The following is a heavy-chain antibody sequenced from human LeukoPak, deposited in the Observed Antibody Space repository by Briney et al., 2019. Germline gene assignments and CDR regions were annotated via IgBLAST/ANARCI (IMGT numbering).Heavy chain of an antibody. CDR1: GYTFTKYL. D-gene: IGHD1-20*01. CDR2: INPNGDAT. Sequence: ASVKVSCKTSGYTFTKYLIHWVRQAPGQGLEGVGTINPNGDATNYAPRLQGRLTLTQDTSTSTVYMELRGLTPDDTAVYYCARPLFCAFDNCGYWLDPWGPGTLVTVSS. V-gene: IGHV1-46*01. CDR3: ARPLFCAFDNCGYWLDP. J-gene: IGHJ5*02.